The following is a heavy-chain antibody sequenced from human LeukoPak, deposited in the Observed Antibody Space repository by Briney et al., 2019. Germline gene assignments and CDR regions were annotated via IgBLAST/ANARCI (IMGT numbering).Heavy chain of an antibody. J-gene: IGHJ4*02. CDR3: ARDLGYCSGGSCYQTTYFDY. Sequence: ASVKVSCTASRYTFTSYYMHWVRQAPGQGLEWMGIINPSGGSTSYAQKFQGRVTMTRDTSTSTVYMELSSLRSEDTAVYYCARDLGYCSGGSCYQTTYFDYWGQGTLVTVSS. V-gene: IGHV1-46*01. CDR2: INPSGGST. CDR1: RYTFTSYY. D-gene: IGHD2-15*01.